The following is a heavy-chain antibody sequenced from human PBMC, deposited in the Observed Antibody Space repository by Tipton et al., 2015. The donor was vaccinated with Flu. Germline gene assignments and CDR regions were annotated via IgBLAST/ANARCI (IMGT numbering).Heavy chain of an antibody. CDR1: GFTFSSYA. Sequence: SLRLSCAASGFTFSSYAMSWVRQAPGKGLEWVSAISGSGGSTYYADSVKGRFTISRDNSKNTPYLQMNSLRAEDTAVYYCAKEFYGSGTQSDYWGQGTLVTVSS. D-gene: IGHD3-10*01. CDR2: ISGSGGST. V-gene: IGHV3-23*01. CDR3: AKEFYGSGTQSDY. J-gene: IGHJ4*02.